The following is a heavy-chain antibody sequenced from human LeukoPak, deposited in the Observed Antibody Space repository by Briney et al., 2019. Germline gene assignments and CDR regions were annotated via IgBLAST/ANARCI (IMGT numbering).Heavy chain of an antibody. CDR2: TFYRSKWHR. D-gene: IGHD5-12*01. CDR3: ARQGQHTGYDFLDY. V-gene: IGHV6-1*01. CDR1: GDSVSSNSAA. Sequence: SQTLSLTCAISGDSVSSNSAAWNWIRQSPSRGLEWLGRTFYRSKWHREYALSVKSRITINPDTSKNQFSLQLNSVTPEDTAVYFCARQGQHTGYDFLDYWGQETLVTVSS. J-gene: IGHJ4*02.